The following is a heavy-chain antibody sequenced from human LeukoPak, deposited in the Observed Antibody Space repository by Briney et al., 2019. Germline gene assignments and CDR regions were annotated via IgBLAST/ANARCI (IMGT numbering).Heavy chain of an antibody. J-gene: IGHJ4*02. CDR1: GFTFSSFG. CDR2: ISPDGSYA. CDR3: ARDHGAFDY. D-gene: IGHD3-10*01. V-gene: IGHV3-30*04. Sequence: GGSLRLSCAAPGFTFSSFGLHWVRQAPGRGLEWVALISPDGSYAYYADSVKGRFTISRDNSENTFYLQLTNVRSEDAAVYFCARDHGAFDYWGQGTLVTVSS.